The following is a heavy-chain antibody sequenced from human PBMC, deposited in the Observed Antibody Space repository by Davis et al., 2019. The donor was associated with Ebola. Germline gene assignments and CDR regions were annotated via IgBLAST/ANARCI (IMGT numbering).Heavy chain of an antibody. CDR2: IIPILDMF. V-gene: IGHV1-69*02. J-gene: IGHJ1*01. D-gene: IGHD6-13*01. Sequence: SVKVSCKPSGGSFSSSTISWVKQAPGQGLEWMGRIIPILDMFDYAQNFQDRLTLTADKSTITAYMELTSLTLEDTAVYYCARTSLPIGYEGFQHWGQGTLVTVSS. CDR3: ARTSLPIGYEGFQH. CDR1: GGSFSSST.